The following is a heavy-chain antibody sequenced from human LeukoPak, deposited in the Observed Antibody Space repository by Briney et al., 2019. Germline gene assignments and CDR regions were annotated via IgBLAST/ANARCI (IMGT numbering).Heavy chain of an antibody. CDR2: ISYSGST. D-gene: IGHD1-1*01. V-gene: IGHV4-59*01. CDR3: AREGTAGTNLNWFDP. J-gene: IGHJ5*02. Sequence: SETLSLTCTVSGGSISSYYWSWIRQPPGKGLEWIGYISYSGSTNFNPSLKSRVTISVDTSKNQFSLKLSSVTAAGAAAYYCAREGTAGTNLNWFDPWGQGTLVTVSS. CDR1: GGSISSYY.